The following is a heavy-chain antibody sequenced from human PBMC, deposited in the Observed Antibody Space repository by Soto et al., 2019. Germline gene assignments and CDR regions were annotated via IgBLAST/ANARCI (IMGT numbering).Heavy chain of an antibody. V-gene: IGHV5-51*01. CDR2: IYPGDSDT. Sequence: PGESLTISCKGSGYSFTSYWIGWVRQMPGKGLEWMGIIYPGDSDTRNSPSFQGQVTISADKSISTAYLQWSSLKASDTAMYYCARRGSGYYLYYGMDVWGQGTTVTVSS. CDR1: GYSFTSYW. J-gene: IGHJ6*02. CDR3: ARRGSGYYLYYGMDV. D-gene: IGHD3-3*01.